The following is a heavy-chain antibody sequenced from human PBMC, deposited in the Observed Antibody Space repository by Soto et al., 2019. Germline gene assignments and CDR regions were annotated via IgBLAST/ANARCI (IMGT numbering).Heavy chain of an antibody. J-gene: IGHJ5*02. D-gene: IGHD2-21*01. CDR2: IYYSGST. CDR1: GGSISSYY. V-gene: IGHV4-59*08. Sequence: SETLSLTCTVSGGSISSYYWSWIRQPPGKGLEWIGYIYYSGSTNYNPSLKSRVSVSVDTSKNEFSLKLRSVTAADTAVYYCARQPTTGDTDLWFDPWGQGTLVTVSS. CDR3: ARQPTTGDTDLWFDP.